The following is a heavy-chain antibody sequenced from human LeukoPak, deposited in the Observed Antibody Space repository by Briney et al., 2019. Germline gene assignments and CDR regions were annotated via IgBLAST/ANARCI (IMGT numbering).Heavy chain of an antibody. CDR3: ARDPGSGYEEHFDY. Sequence: ASVKVSCKATGYTFTSYGISWVRQAPGQGLEWMGWISAYNGNTNYAQKLQGRVTMTTDTSTSTAYMELRSLRSDDTAVYYCARDPGSGYEEHFDYWGQGTLVTVSS. V-gene: IGHV1-18*01. CDR1: GYTFTSYG. CDR2: ISAYNGNT. J-gene: IGHJ4*02. D-gene: IGHD5-12*01.